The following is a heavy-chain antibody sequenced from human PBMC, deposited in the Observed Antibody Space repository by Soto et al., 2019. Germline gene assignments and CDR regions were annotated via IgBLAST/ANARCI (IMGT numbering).Heavy chain of an antibody. Sequence: EVQLVDSGGDLVQPGGSLRLSCAASGFTFSSHYMSWVRQAPGKGLEWVANIKQDGSEEYYVDSVKGRFTISRDNAKNPLDLPINSLTGEDTANYFFSRNSRGWLFDYWGQGTLVTVSS. CDR2: IKQDGSEE. V-gene: IGHV3-7*01. CDR3: SRNSRGWLFDY. D-gene: IGHD6-19*01. CDR1: GFTFSSHY. J-gene: IGHJ4*02.